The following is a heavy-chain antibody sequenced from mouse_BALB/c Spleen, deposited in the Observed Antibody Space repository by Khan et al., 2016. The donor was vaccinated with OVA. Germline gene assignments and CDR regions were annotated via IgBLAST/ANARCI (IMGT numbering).Heavy chain of an antibody. J-gene: IGHJ3*01. CDR3: ARGGYSVFAY. CDR2: IFPGSGVP. CDR1: GYTFTDYV. V-gene: IGHV1-81*01. Sequence: QVQLQQSGPELVKPGASLKVSCKASGYTFTDYVIGWVRQRSRQGLEWIGDIFPGSGVPYYNEKFKDRATLTADKSSNTAYMQLNSLTSEDSAVXCGARGGYSVFAYWGQGTLVTVSA. D-gene: IGHD2-14*01.